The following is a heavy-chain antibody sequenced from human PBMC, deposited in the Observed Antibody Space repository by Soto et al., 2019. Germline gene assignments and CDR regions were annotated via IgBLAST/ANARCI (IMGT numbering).Heavy chain of an antibody. Sequence: GASVKVSCKASGYSFTGYYMHWVRQAPGQGLEWMGWINPNSGGTNYAQKFQGWVTMTRDTSISTAYMELSRLRSDDTAVYYCARDRGPTTVVGTYGMDVWGQGTTVTVSS. D-gene: IGHD4-17*01. V-gene: IGHV1-2*04. CDR1: GYSFTGYY. CDR2: INPNSGGT. J-gene: IGHJ6*02. CDR3: ARDRGPTTVVGTYGMDV.